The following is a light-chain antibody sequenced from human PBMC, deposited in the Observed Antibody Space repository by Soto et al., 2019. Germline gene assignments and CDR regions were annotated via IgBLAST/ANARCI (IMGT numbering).Light chain of an antibody. J-gene: IGLJ1*01. CDR3: SSYTTSSTPCV. CDR2: EVS. CDR1: SSDFGAYNY. Sequence: QSALTQPASVSGSPGQSITISCTGTSSDFGAYNYVSWYQLYPGKAPKLMIYEVSNRPSGVSDRFSGSKSGNTASLTISGLQAEDEGDYFCSSYTTSSTPCVFGTGTKVTVL. V-gene: IGLV2-14*01.